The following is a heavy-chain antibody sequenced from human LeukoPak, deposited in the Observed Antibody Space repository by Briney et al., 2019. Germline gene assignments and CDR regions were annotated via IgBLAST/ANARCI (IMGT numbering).Heavy chain of an antibody. V-gene: IGHV4-59*01. CDR1: GGSISSYY. Sequence: SETLSLTCTVSGGSISSYYRSWIRQPPGKGLEWIGYIYYSGSTNYNPSLKSRVTISVDTSKNQFSLKLSSVTAADTAVYYCARDPKLWGYFDCWGQGTLVTVSS. D-gene: IGHD2-21*01. J-gene: IGHJ4*02. CDR2: IYYSGST. CDR3: ARDPKLWGYFDC.